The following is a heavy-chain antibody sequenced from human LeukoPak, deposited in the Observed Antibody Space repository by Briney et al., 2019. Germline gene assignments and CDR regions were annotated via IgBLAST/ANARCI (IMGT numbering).Heavy chain of an antibody. CDR1: GFTFSSYG. CDR3: AKEGQLVPYYFDY. Sequence: GGSLRLSCAASGFTFSSYGMHWVRQAPGKGLEWVAVISYDGSNKYYADSVKGRFTISRDNSKNTLHLQMNSLRAEDTAVYYCAKEGQLVPYYFDYWGQGTLVTVPS. J-gene: IGHJ4*02. V-gene: IGHV3-30*18. CDR2: ISYDGSNK. D-gene: IGHD6-6*01.